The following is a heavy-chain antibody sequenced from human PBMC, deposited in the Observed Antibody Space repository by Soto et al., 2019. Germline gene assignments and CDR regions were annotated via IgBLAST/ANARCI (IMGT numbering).Heavy chain of an antibody. V-gene: IGHV4-30-2*01. J-gene: IGHJ4*02. CDR3: ARSGRWLQLHY. CDR2: IYHSGST. Sequence: PSETLSLTCAVSGGSISSGGYSWSWIRQPPGKGLEWIGYIYHSGSTYYNPSLKSRVTISVDRSKNQFSLKLSSVTAADTAVYYCARSGRWLQLHYWGQGTLVTVSS. D-gene: IGHD5-12*01. CDR1: GGSISSGGYS.